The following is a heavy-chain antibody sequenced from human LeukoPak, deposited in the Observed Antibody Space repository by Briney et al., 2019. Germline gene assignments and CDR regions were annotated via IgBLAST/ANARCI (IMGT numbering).Heavy chain of an antibody. J-gene: IGHJ6*02. CDR2: ISYSGTT. D-gene: IGHD3-9*01. V-gene: IGHV4-59*12. CDR3: ARGNYDILTGYYYGMDV. CDR1: GGSISSYY. Sequence: SETLSLTCTVSGGSISSYYWNWIRQPPGKGLEWIGYISYSGTTNYNPSLKSRVTISVDRSKNQFSLKLSSVTAADTAVYYCARGNYDILTGYYYGMDVWGQGTTVTVSS.